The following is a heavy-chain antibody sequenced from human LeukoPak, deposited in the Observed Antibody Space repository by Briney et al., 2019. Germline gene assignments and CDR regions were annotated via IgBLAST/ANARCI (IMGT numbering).Heavy chain of an antibody. J-gene: IGHJ4*02. Sequence: PSETLSLTCAVYGGSFSGYYWSWVRQPAGRGLAWVAVIYRGGSTYYADSVKRRFTISIDNSKSTLSLQMNGLRAEDTAVYYCARGLNYYGSRWVDYWGQGTLVTVS. V-gene: IGHV3-66*01. CDR3: ARGLNYYGSRWVDY. CDR1: GGSFSGYY. D-gene: IGHD3-10*01. CDR2: IYRGGST.